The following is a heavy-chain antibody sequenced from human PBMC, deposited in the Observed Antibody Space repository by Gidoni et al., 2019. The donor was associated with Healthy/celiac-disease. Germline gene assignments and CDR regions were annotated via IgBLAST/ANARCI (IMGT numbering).Heavy chain of an antibody. V-gene: IGHV1-18*04. CDR1: GYTFTSYG. D-gene: IGHD3-22*01. CDR3: ARDGYYDSSGYSNIGY. CDR2: ISTYKGNT. J-gene: IGHJ4*02. Sequence: QVQLVQSGAEVKKPGASVTVSCKASGYTFTSYGISWVRQAPGQGLEWMGWISTYKGNTNYAQKLQGRVTMTTDTSTSTAYMELRSLRSDDTAVYYCARDGYYDSSGYSNIGYWGQGTLVTVSS.